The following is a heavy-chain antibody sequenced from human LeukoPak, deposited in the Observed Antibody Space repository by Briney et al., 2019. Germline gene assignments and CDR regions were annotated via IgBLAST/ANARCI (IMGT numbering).Heavy chain of an antibody. J-gene: IGHJ4*02. CDR3: ARYWKTYFDY. D-gene: IGHD1-1*01. V-gene: IGHV6-1*01. CDR2: TYHRAKWHN. Sequence: SQTLSLTCAISGDSVSTNTAIWSWIRQSPSRGLEWLGRTYHRAKWHNDYALSVTGRIRISPDTSRNQFSLQLNSVTPEDTAVYYCARYWKTYFDYWAQEILVTV. CDR1: GDSVSTNTAI.